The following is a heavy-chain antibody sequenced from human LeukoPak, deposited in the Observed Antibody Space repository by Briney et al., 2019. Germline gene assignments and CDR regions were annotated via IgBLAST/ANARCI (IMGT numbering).Heavy chain of an antibody. J-gene: IGHJ4*02. Sequence: SVKVSCKASGGTFSSYTISWVRQAPGQGLEWMGRIIPILGIANYAQKFQGRVTITADKSTSTAYMELSSLRSEDTAVYYCARVIDYSNSYFDYWGQGTLVTVCS. CDR2: IIPILGIA. D-gene: IGHD4-11*01. CDR3: ARVIDYSNSYFDY. V-gene: IGHV1-69*02. CDR1: GGTFSSYT.